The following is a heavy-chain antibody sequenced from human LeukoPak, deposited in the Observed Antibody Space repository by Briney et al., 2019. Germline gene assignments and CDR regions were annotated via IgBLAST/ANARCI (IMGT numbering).Heavy chain of an antibody. D-gene: IGHD6-13*01. J-gene: IGHJ4*02. CDR2: IIPIFGTA. CDR1: GYTFTGYY. Sequence: ASVKVSCKASGYTFTGYYMHWVRQAPGQGLEWMGGIIPIFGTANYAQKFQGRVPITADESTSTAYMELSSLRSEDTAVYYCARPGGVNSSSWYDFDYWGQGTLVTVSS. V-gene: IGHV1-69*13. CDR3: ARPGGVNSSSWYDFDY.